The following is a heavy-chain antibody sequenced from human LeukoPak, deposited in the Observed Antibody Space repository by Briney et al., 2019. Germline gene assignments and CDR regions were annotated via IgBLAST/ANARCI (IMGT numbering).Heavy chain of an antibody. D-gene: IGHD2-21*01. V-gene: IGHV4-30-2*01. CDR1: GGSINSGGYS. J-gene: IGHJ3*02. Sequence: PSHTLSLTCAVSGGSINSGGYSWSWIRQPPAKGLEWIGYIYHSGSTYYNPSLKSRVTISVDRSKNQFSLKLSSVTAADTAVYYCARSIGLVKYAFDIWGQGTMVTVSS. CDR3: ARSIGLVKYAFDI. CDR2: IYHSGST.